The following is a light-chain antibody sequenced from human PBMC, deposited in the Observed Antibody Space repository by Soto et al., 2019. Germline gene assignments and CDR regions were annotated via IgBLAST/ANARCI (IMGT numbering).Light chain of an antibody. J-gene: IGKJ5*01. Sequence: IMLAQSPGTLSMYPGEIATLSCRASQSVSNNYLAWYQQKPGQAPRLLIYGASNRATGIPDRVSGSGSGTDFTLTISRLEPEDFAVYYCQHYGNSPITFGQGTRLE. CDR1: QSVSNNY. V-gene: IGKV3-20*01. CDR2: GAS. CDR3: QHYGNSPIT.